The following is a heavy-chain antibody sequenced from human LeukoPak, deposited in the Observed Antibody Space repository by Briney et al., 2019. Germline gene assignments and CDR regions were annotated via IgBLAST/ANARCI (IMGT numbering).Heavy chain of an antibody. CDR1: GFTFSTFG. J-gene: IGHJ4*02. CDR3: VRYLSGWYYFDW. V-gene: IGHV3-23*01. CDR2: IPASGGNT. Sequence: PGGSLRPSCEASGFTFSTFGMRWVRQAPGKGLEWVSTIPASGGNTYYADSVRGRFTISRDNSKNTLYLQINSLTAEDTAIYYCVRYLSGWYYFDWWGQGTLVTVSS. D-gene: IGHD6-19*01.